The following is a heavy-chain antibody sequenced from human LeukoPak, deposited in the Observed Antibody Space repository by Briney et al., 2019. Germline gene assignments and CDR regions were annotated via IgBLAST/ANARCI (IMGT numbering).Heavy chain of an antibody. CDR3: ARERFTYGSDF. CDR1: GSTFSSYE. Sequence: GGSLRLSCAASGSTFSSYEMNWVRQAPGKGLEWVSYISSSGSIIYYADSVKGRFTISRDNAKNSLYLQMSSLRAEDTAVYYCARERFTYGSDFWGQGTLVTVSS. J-gene: IGHJ4*02. CDR2: ISSSGSII. D-gene: IGHD5-18*01. V-gene: IGHV3-48*03.